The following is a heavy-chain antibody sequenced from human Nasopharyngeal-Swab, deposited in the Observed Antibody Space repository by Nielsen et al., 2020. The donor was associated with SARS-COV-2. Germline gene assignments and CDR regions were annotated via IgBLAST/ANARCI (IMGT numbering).Heavy chain of an antibody. CDR2: INHSGST. V-gene: IGHV4-34*01. CDR1: GGSFSGYY. CDR3: ARAPGRSYYDYVWGSYRPKDYYFDY. Sequence: SETLSLTCAVSGGSFSGYYWSWIRQPPGKGLEWIGEINHSGSTNYNPSLKSRVTISVDTSKNQFSLKLSSVTAADTAVYFCARAPGRSYYDYVWGSYRPKDYYFDYWGLGTLVTVSS. D-gene: IGHD3-16*02. J-gene: IGHJ4*02.